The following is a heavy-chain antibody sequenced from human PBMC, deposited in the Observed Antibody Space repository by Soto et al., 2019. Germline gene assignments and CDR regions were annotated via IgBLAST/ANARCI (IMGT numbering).Heavy chain of an antibody. CDR2: INAGNGNT. Sequence: ASVKVSCKASGYTFTSYAMHWVRQAPGQRLEWMGWINAGNGNTKYSQKFQGRVTITRDTSASTAYMELSSLRSEDTAVYYCARESLTYSSSWGSWFDPWGQGTLVTVSS. CDR3: ARESLTYSSSWGSWFDP. J-gene: IGHJ5*02. D-gene: IGHD6-13*01. CDR1: GYTFTSYA. V-gene: IGHV1-3*01.